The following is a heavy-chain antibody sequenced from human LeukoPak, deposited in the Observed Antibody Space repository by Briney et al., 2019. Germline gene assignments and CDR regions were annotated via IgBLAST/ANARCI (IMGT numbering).Heavy chain of an antibody. CDR1: GFTFSSYW. D-gene: IGHD2-21*02. CDR2: IKQDGSEK. Sequence: GGSLRLSCAASGFTFSSYWMNWVRQAPGKGLEWVANIKQDGSEKFYVDSVKGRFTISRDNAKNTLYLQMNSLRAEDTAVYYCAREGVTDFDYWGQGTLVTVSS. J-gene: IGHJ4*02. V-gene: IGHV3-7*01. CDR3: AREGVTDFDY.